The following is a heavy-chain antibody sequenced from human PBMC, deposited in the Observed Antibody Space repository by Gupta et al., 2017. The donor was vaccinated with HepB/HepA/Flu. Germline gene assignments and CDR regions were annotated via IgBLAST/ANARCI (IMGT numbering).Heavy chain of an antibody. CDR3: AKRDYDYVGGSYRNMNAFDI. V-gene: IGHV3-23*01. J-gene: IGHJ3*02. D-gene: IGHD3-16*02. CDR1: GFTFSSYA. CDR2: ISGSGGST. Sequence: EVQLLESGGGLVQPGGSLRLSCAASGFTFSSYAMSWVRQAPGKGLEWVSAISGSGGSTYYADSVKGRFTIARDNSKNTLYLQRNSLRAEETAVYYCAKRDYDYVGGSYRNMNAFDIWGQGTMVTVSS.